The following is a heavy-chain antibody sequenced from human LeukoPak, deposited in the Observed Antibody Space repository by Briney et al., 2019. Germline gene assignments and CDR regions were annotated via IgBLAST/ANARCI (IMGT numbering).Heavy chain of an antibody. D-gene: IGHD3-22*01. CDR3: AKDHYDSGGTYTFDP. CDR1: GFTFSNYG. Sequence: GRSLRLSCAASGFTFSNYGMHWVRQAPGKGLEWVAVILYDGNNKYYTDSVKGRFTISRDNSKNTLYLQMNGLRAEDTAVYYCAKDHYDSGGTYTFDPWGQGTLVTVSS. J-gene: IGHJ5*02. CDR2: ILYDGNNK. V-gene: IGHV3-30*18.